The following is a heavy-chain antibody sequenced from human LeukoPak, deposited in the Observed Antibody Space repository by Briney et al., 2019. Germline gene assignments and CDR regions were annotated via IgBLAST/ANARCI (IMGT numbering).Heavy chain of an antibody. CDR1: GYSFTSYW. Sequence: GESLKISCKGSGYSFTSYWIGWVRQMPGKGLEWMGIIYPGDSDTRYSPSFQGQVTISADKSISTAYLQWSSLKASDTAMYYCARVRGTYYDFWSGPTPDAFDIWGQGSMVTVSS. CDR2: IYPGDSDT. J-gene: IGHJ3*02. D-gene: IGHD3-3*01. CDR3: ARVRGTYYDFWSGPTPDAFDI. V-gene: IGHV5-51*01.